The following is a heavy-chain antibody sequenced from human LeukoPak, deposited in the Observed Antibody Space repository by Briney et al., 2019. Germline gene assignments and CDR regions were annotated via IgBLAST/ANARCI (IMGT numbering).Heavy chain of an antibody. Sequence: GGSLRLSCTASGVTFSSYAMNWVRQGPGKGLEWVSGIGAGGTFTYYADSAKGRFTIFRDNSSNTLYLQMNSLRADDTAVYYCAKLTTWNTHYPIDYWGQGTLVTVPS. CDR1: GVTFSSYA. CDR2: IGAGGTFT. J-gene: IGHJ4*02. D-gene: IGHD4-17*01. V-gene: IGHV3-23*01. CDR3: AKLTTWNTHYPIDY.